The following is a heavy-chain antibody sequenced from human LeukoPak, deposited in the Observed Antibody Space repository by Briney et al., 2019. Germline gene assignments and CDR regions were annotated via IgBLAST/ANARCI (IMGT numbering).Heavy chain of an antibody. J-gene: IGHJ5*02. CDR1: GFTFSSYA. V-gene: IGHV3-30-3*01. CDR2: ISYDGSNK. D-gene: IGHD5-24*01. CDR3: ARDRVATITGGYNWFDP. Sequence: GRSLRLSCAASGFTFSSYAMHWFRQAPGKGLEWVAVISYDGSNKYYADSVKGRFTISRDNSKNTLYLQMNSLRAEDTAVYYCARDRVATITGGYNWFDPWGQGTLVTVSS.